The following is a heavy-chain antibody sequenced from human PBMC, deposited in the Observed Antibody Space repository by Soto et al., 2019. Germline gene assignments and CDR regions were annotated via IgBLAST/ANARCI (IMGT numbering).Heavy chain of an antibody. V-gene: IGHV1-46*04. J-gene: IGHJ4*02. CDR1: GYTFTSTW. Sequence: QVQLVQSGAEVKKPGASVKVSCKASGYTFTSTWMHWVRQAPGQGLEWMGISNPYGGAATYAEKSQGRVTMSRDTSTATDYMELSRLRSADTAMYYCARGRLHSSAYWWLDYWGQGTQVTVSS. CDR3: ARGRLHSSAYWWLDY. D-gene: IGHD3-22*01. CDR2: SNPYGGAA.